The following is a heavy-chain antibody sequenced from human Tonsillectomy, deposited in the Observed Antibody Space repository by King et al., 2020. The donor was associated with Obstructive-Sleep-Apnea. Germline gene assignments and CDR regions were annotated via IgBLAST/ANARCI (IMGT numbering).Heavy chain of an antibody. D-gene: IGHD3-22*01. CDR2: IWYDGSNK. V-gene: IGHV3-33*06. J-gene: IGHJ6*02. CDR1: GFTFSSYG. CDR3: AKEKRSGYYDSSGYSDYYYGMDV. Sequence: VQLVESGGGVVQPGRSLRLSCAASGFTFSSYGMHWVRQAPGKGLEWVAVIWYDGSNKYYADSVKGRFTISRDNSKNTLYLQMNSLRAEDTAVYYCAKEKRSGYYDSSGYSDYYYGMDVWGQGTTVTVSS.